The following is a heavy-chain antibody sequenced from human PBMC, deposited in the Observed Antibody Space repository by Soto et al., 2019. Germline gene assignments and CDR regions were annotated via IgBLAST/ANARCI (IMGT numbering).Heavy chain of an antibody. J-gene: IGHJ4*02. CDR1: GYTFTSYG. D-gene: IGHD3-10*01. V-gene: IGHV1-18*01. CDR3: ARTVGSYYGSGSYLDY. CDR2: ISAYNGNT. Sequence: QVQLVQSGAEVKKPGASVKVSCKASGYTFTSYGISWVRQAPGQGLEWMGWISAYNGNTNYEQQLQGRVTMTTDTSTRTAYRALRSLRSDDTAVYYCARTVGSYYGSGSYLDYWGQGTLVTVSS.